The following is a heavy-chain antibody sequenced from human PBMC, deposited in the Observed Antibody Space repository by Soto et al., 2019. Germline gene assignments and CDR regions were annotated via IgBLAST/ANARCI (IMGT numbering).Heavy chain of an antibody. CDR3: AKDVHYDIVTGIEYFHH. CDR2: ISGTGRVT. V-gene: IGHV3-23*01. D-gene: IGHD3-9*01. Sequence: EVQLLESGGGLVQPGGSLKLSCAASEFTFSSYAMSWVRQAPGKGLDWVSGISGTGRVTNYAESVKGRFTISRDNPKSTLFLQMNSLRTEDTAVYYCAKDVHYDIVTGIEYFHHWGQGTLVTVAS. CDR1: EFTFSSYA. J-gene: IGHJ1*01.